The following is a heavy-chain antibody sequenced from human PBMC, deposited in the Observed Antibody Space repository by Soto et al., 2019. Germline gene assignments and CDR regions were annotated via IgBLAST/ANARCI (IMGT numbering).Heavy chain of an antibody. CDR2: IYSAGDT. V-gene: IGHV3-66*01. D-gene: IGHD3-10*01. CDR3: ARGLRGAIREKSLDY. J-gene: IGHJ4*02. CDR1: GFTFTDYS. Sequence: EVQLVESGGGLVQPGGSLRLSCEGSGFTFTDYSMLWVRQAPGKGLEWVSVIYSAGDTNYADSVRGRFTFSRDISKNTLYLQMNSLRAEDTAVYYCARGLRGAIREKSLDYWGQGTLVTVS.